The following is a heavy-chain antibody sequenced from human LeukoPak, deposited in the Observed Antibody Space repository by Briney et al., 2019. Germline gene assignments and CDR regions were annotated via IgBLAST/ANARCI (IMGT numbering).Heavy chain of an antibody. CDR3: ARNQAVAANRGASDV. J-gene: IGHJ3*01. V-gene: IGHV4-28*01. Sequence: SDTLSLTCAVSGYSISSNNWWAWVRQPPGKGLEWIGYIYYNGNTYYNPYNPSLTSRVTTSVDTSKNQFSLKLDSVTEIDTAMYYCARNQAVAANRGASDVWGQGTMVTVSS. D-gene: IGHD6-19*01. CDR1: GYSISSNNW. CDR2: IYYNGNT.